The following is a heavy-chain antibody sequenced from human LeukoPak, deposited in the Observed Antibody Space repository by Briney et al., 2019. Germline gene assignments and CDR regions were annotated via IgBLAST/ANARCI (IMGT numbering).Heavy chain of an antibody. V-gene: IGHV3-7*01. CDR1: GFTFSSYW. CDR3: ARALDYDFWSGYYRDKFDY. Sequence: PGGSLRLSCAASGFTFSSYWMSWVRQAPGEGLEWVANIKQDGSEKYYVDSVKGRFTISRDNAKNSLYLQMNSLRAEDTAVYYCARALDYDFWSGYYRDKFDYWGQGTLVTVSS. J-gene: IGHJ4*02. D-gene: IGHD3-3*01. CDR2: IKQDGSEK.